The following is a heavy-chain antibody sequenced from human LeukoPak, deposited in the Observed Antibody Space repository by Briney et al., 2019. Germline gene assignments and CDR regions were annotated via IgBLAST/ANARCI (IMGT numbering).Heavy chain of an antibody. Sequence: SETLSLTCAVSGGSIRSSNWWSWVRQPPGKGLEWIGEIYHSGSTNYNPSLKSRVTISVDKSKNQFSLKLSSVAAADTAVYYCARDKFPLVGATGDDGFDIWGQGTMVTVSS. CDR2: IYHSGST. CDR1: GGSIRSSNW. J-gene: IGHJ3*02. CDR3: ARDKFPLVGATGDDGFDI. V-gene: IGHV4-4*02. D-gene: IGHD1-26*01.